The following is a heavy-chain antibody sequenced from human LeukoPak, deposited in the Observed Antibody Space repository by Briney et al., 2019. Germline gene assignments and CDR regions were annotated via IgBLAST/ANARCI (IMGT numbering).Heavy chain of an antibody. CDR3: ARGPTYYDFWSGYTYFDY. J-gene: IGHJ4*02. CDR1: GFTFSSYS. CDR2: ISSSSSTI. D-gene: IGHD3-3*01. Sequence: GGSLRLSCAASGFTFSSYSMNWVRQAPGEGLEWVSYISSSSSTIYYADSVKGRFTISRDNAKNSLYLQMNSLRAEDTAVYYCARGPTYYDFWSGYTYFDYWGQGTLVTVSS. V-gene: IGHV3-48*01.